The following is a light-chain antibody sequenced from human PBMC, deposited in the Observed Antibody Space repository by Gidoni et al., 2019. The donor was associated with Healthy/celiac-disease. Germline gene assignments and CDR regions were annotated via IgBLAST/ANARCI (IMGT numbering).Light chain of an antibody. CDR3: QQYYSTPYT. J-gene: IGKJ2*01. V-gene: IGKV4-1*01. Sequence: DIVMTHSPDSLSVSLVERATINCKSSQSVLYSSNNKNYLAWYQQKPGQPPKLLIYWASTRESGVPDRFSGSGSGTDFTLTISSLQAEDVAVYYCQQYYSTPYTFGQGTKLEIK. CDR2: WAS. CDR1: QSVLYSSNNKNY.